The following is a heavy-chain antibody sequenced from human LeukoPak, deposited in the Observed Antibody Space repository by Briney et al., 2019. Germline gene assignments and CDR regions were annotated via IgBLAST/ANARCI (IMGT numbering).Heavy chain of an antibody. CDR3: ARLTSSWTYWYFDL. V-gene: IGHV4-34*01. D-gene: IGHD6-13*01. CDR2: INHSGST. CDR1: GGSFSGYY. Sequence: SETLSLTCAVYGGSFSGYYWSWIRQPPGKGLEWIGEINHSGSTNYNPSLKSRVTISVDTSKNQFSLKLSSVTAADTAMYYCARLTSSWTYWYFDLWGRGTLVTVPS. J-gene: IGHJ2*01.